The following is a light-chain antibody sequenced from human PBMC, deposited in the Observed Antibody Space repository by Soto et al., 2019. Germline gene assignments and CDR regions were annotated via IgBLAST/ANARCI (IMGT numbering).Light chain of an antibody. CDR2: GAY. V-gene: IGKV3-15*01. Sequence: EIVMTQSPATLSVSPGERATLSCRASQSVSSNLAWYQQKPGQAPRLLIYGAYTRATGIQARFSGSGSGTEFTLTIRSLQSEDFAVYYCQQYNNWPWTFGQGTKVDI. CDR1: QSVSSN. CDR3: QQYNNWPWT. J-gene: IGKJ1*01.